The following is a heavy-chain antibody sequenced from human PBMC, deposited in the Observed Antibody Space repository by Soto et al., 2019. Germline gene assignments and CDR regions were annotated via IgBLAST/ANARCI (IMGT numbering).Heavy chain of an antibody. D-gene: IGHD3-22*01. V-gene: IGHV3-53*02. J-gene: IGHJ4*02. Sequence: EVQLVETGGGLIQPGGSLRLSCAASGFTVSSHYMSWVRQAPGKGLELVSVIYSGGSTYYADSVKGRFAISRDNSKNTLYLQMSSLRAENTAVYYCARDGIYYDSSGYYYVLDYGGQGTLVTFSS. CDR3: ARDGIYYDSSGYYYVLDY. CDR2: IYSGGST. CDR1: GFTVSSHY.